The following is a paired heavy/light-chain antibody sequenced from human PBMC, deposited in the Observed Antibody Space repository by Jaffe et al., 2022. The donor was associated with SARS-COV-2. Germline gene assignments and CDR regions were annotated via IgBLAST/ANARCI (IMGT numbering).Heavy chain of an antibody. CDR2: ISGDGGAM. J-gene: IGHJ4*02. V-gene: IGHV3-11*01. CDR1: GFTFSVYY. CDR3: GRWNTAFDY. D-gene: IGHD1-1*01. Sequence: QVQLVESGEGLVKPGGSLRLSCVTSGFTFSVYYMGWVRQAPGKGLEWVSYISGDGGAMFYADSVRGRFTISRDNAKNSVYLQMNSLGPDDTAVYYCGRWNTAFDYWGQGSLVTVSS.
Light chain of an antibody. Sequence: EIVLTQSPGTLSLSPGERATLSCRASHSVRDNYVAWYQKKPGQPPRVLIHAASSRATGIPDRFSGSGSGTDFTLTIASLEPEDFAVYYCQQYGSSWTFGQGTKVEIK. CDR2: AAS. V-gene: IGKV3-20*01. J-gene: IGKJ1*01. CDR1: HSVRDNY. CDR3: QQYGSSWT.